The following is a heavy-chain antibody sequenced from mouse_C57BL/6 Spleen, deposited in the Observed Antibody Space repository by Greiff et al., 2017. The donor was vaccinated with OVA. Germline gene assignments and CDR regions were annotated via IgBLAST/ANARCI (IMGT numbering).Heavy chain of an antibody. CDR3: AREGIYYGNYGFAY. J-gene: IGHJ3*01. V-gene: IGHV5-9*01. D-gene: IGHD2-1*01. Sequence: EVHLVESGGGLVKPGGSLKLSCAASGFTFSSYTMSWVRQTPEKRLEWVATISGGGGNTYYPDSVKGRFTISRDNAKNTLYLQMSSLRSEDTALYYCAREGIYYGNYGFAYWGQGTLVTVSA. CDR2: ISGGGGNT. CDR1: GFTFSSYT.